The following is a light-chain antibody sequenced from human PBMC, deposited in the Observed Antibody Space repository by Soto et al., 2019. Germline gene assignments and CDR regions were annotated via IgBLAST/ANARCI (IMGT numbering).Light chain of an antibody. CDR1: QGIASS. CDR2: AAS. V-gene: IGKV1-9*01. J-gene: IGKJ4*01. CDR3: QLFNSYPLT. Sequence: DIHLTQSPSFLSASVGDRVTITFRASQGIASSLAWYQQKAGKAPKLLIYAASTLESGVPSRFSGSGSGTEFTLTISSLQPEDFAIYYCQLFNSYPLTFGGGTKVEIK.